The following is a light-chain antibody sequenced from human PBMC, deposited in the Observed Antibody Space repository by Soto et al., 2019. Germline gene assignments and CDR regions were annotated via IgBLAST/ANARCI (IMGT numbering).Light chain of an antibody. Sequence: EIVLTQSPGTLSVSPGGRATLSCRASQSVGGNLAWYQQRPGQAPRLLIHGASTRATGIPVRFSGSGSGTVFTLTISSLQSEDFASYYCQQYSNWPSWTFGQGTKVEIK. V-gene: IGKV3-15*01. CDR3: QQYSNWPSWT. J-gene: IGKJ1*01. CDR2: GAS. CDR1: QSVGGN.